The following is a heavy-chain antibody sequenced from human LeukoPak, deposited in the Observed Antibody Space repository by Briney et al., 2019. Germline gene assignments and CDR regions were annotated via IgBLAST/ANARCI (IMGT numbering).Heavy chain of an antibody. D-gene: IGHD2-15*01. CDR1: GFTFSSYA. J-gene: IGHJ4*02. Sequence: GGSLRLSCAASGFTFSSYAMSWVRQAPGKGLEWVSGTSGSGGSTYYAGSVKGRFTISRDNSKNTLYLQMNSLRVEDTAVYYCAKNGGSQCYSHLDSWGQGALVTVSS. CDR3: AKNGGSQCYSHLDS. V-gene: IGHV3-23*01. CDR2: TSGSGGST.